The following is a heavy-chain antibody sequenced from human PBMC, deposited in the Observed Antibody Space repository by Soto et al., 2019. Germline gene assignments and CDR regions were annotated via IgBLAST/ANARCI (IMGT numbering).Heavy chain of an antibody. CDR3: ARVENTMVRGVLMVSYYYYMDV. V-gene: IGHV4-34*01. CDR1: GGSFSGYY. D-gene: IGHD3-10*01. J-gene: IGHJ6*03. Sequence: SETLSLTCAVYGGSFSGYYWSWIRQPPGKGLEWIGEINHSGSTNYNPSLKSRVTISVDTSKNQFSLKLSSVTAADTAVYYCARVENTMVRGVLMVSYYYYMDVWGKGTTVTVSS. CDR2: INHSGST.